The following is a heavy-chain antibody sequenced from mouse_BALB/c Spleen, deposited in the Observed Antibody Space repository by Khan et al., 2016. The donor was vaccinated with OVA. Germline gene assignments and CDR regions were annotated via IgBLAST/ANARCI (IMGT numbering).Heavy chain of an antibody. Sequence: VQLQQSGAELAKPGASVKMSCKASGYTFTSYWMHWVKQRPGQGLEWIGYINPSSGYTEYNQNFKDKATLTADKSSSTAYMQLSSLTSEDSAVYYCVRDRIDYWGQGTTLTVSS. CDR1: GYTFTSYW. CDR2: INPSSGYT. J-gene: IGHJ2*01. V-gene: IGHV1-7*01. CDR3: VRDRIDY.